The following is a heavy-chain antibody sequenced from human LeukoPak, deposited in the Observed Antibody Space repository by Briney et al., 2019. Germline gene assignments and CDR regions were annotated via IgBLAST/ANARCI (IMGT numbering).Heavy chain of an antibody. V-gene: IGHV3-48*03. D-gene: IGHD1-26*01. CDR1: GFTFSSYE. CDR2: ISSSRTTI. Sequence: GGSLRLSCAASGFTFSSYEMNWVRQAPGKGLEWVSYISSSRTTIYYADSVKGRFTISRDNAKNSLFLQVNSLRAEDTAVYYCARSSGTYHFDYWGQGTLVTVSP. J-gene: IGHJ4*02. CDR3: ARSSGTYHFDY.